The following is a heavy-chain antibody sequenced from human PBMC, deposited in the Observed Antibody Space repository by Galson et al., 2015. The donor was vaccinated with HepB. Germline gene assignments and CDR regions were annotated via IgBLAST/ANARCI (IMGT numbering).Heavy chain of an antibody. CDR1: GDSVSSNSAA. Sequence: CAISGDSVSSNSAAWNWIRQSPSRGLEWLGRTYYRSKWYNDYAVSVKSRITINPDTSKNQFSLQLNSVTPEDTAVYYSARVALIAAAGTVWFDPWGQGTLVTVSS. D-gene: IGHD6-13*01. CDR3: ARVALIAAAGTVWFDP. J-gene: IGHJ5*02. CDR2: TYYRSKWYN. V-gene: IGHV6-1*01.